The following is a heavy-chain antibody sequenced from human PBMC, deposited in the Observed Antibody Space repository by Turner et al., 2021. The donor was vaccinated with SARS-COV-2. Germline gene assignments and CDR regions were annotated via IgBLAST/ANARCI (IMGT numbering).Heavy chain of an antibody. Sequence: EVQLVESGGSLVQPGGSLRLSCAASGFTVSSNYMSWVRQAPGKGLEWVAVIYSGGSTYYADSVKGRFTISRHNSKNTLYLQMNSLRAEDTAVYYCARESWGRDPDYWGQGTPVTVSS. CDR3: ARESWGRDPDY. V-gene: IGHV3-53*04. J-gene: IGHJ4*02. CDR1: GFTVSSNY. CDR2: IYSGGST. D-gene: IGHD3-16*01.